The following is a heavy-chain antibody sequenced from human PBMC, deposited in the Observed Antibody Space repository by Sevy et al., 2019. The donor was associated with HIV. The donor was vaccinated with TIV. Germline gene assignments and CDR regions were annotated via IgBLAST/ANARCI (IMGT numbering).Heavy chain of an antibody. Sequence: ASVKVSCKASGYTFTGYYMHWVRQAPGQGLEWMGRINPNSGGTNYAQKFQGRVTMTRDTSISTAYMELGRLRSDDTAVYYCERDLYCSGGSCYSGYQNYWGQGTLVTVSS. CDR3: ERDLYCSGGSCYSGYQNY. V-gene: IGHV1-2*06. CDR1: GYTFTGYY. D-gene: IGHD2-15*01. J-gene: IGHJ4*02. CDR2: INPNSGGT.